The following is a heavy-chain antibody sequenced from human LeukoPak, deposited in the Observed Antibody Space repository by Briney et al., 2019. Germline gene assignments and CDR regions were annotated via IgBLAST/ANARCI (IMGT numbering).Heavy chain of an antibody. J-gene: IGHJ4*02. Sequence: SETLSLTCTVSVGSISSSSYYWGWIRPPPGKGLEWIGSIYYSGSTYYNPSLKSRVTISVDTSKNQFSLKLSSVTAADTAVYYCARLTYYYDRSGYYYYWGQGTLVTVSS. CDR2: IYYSGST. CDR1: VGSISSSSYY. CDR3: ARLTYYYDRSGYYYY. V-gene: IGHV4-39*01. D-gene: IGHD3-22*01.